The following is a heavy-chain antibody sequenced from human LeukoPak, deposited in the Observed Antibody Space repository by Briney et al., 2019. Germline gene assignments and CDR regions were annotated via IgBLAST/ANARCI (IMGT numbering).Heavy chain of an antibody. D-gene: IGHD1-26*01. CDR2: ISGSGGST. Sequence: PGGSLRLSCAASGFTFSSYAMSWVRQAPGKGLEWVSAISGSGGSTYYADSVKGRFTISRDNSKNTLYLQMNSLRAEDTAVYYCAKDRERKGELLRFGSVWFDPWGQGTLVTVSS. J-gene: IGHJ5*02. CDR1: GFTFSSYA. V-gene: IGHV3-23*01. CDR3: AKDRERKGELLRFGSVWFDP.